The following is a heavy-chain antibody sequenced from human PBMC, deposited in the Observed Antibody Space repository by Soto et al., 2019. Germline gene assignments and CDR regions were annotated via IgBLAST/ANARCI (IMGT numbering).Heavy chain of an antibody. CDR1: GFTFDDYT. V-gene: IGHV3-43*01. CDR2: ISWDGGST. CDR3: AKDVPGFWSGSQIAYYFDY. D-gene: IGHD3-3*01. Sequence: VGSLRLSCAASGFTFDDYTMHWVRQAPGKGLEWVSLISWDGGSTYYADSVKGRFTISRDNSKNSLYLQMNSLRTEDTALYYCAKDVPGFWSGSQIAYYFDYWGQGTLVTVSS. J-gene: IGHJ4*02.